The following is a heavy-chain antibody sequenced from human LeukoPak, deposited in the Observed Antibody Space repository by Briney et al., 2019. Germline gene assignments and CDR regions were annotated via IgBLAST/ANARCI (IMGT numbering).Heavy chain of an antibody. Sequence: SETLSLTCSVSGGSINSHYWSWIRQPPGKGLEWIGYISNSGSTDYNPSLKRRVTISLNTSKTQFSLKLSSGTAADTAVYYCVRDALEGYFSYFYMDVWGKVTSVTVSS. CDR2: ISNSGST. CDR3: VRDALEGYFSYFYMDV. V-gene: IGHV4-59*11. J-gene: IGHJ6*03. CDR1: GGSINSHY. D-gene: IGHD1-1*01.